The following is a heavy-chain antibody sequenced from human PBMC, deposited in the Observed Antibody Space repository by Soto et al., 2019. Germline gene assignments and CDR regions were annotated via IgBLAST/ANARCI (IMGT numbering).Heavy chain of an antibody. CDR2: ISGSGGST. D-gene: IGHD4-17*01. CDR3: ADLYGGNLADAFDI. CDR1: GFTFRGYA. Sequence: PGGSLRLSCAASGFTFRGYAMSWVRQAPGKGLEWVSAISGSGGSTYYADSVKGRFTISRDNSKNTLYLQMNSLRAEDTAVYYCADLYGGNLADAFDIWGQGTMVTVSS. V-gene: IGHV3-23*01. J-gene: IGHJ3*02.